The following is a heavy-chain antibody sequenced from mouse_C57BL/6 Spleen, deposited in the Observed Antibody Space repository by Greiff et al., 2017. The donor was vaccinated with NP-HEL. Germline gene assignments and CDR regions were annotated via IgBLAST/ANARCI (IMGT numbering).Heavy chain of an antibody. Sequence: EVKLEESGPGLVKPSQSLSLTCSVTGYSITSGYYWNWIRQFPGNKLEWMGYISYDGSNNYNPSLKNRISITRDTSKNQFFLKLNSVTTEDTATYYCARDGYSNQAWFAYWGQGTLVTVSA. J-gene: IGHJ3*01. CDR1: GYSITSGYY. V-gene: IGHV3-6*01. D-gene: IGHD2-5*01. CDR3: ARDGYSNQAWFAY. CDR2: ISYDGSN.